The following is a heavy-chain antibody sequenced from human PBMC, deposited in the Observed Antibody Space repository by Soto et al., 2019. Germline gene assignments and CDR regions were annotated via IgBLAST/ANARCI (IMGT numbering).Heavy chain of an antibody. CDR2: IYHTGTT. CDR1: GDSVISIYH. Sequence: SETLSLTCAVSGDSVISIYHWAWIRQPPGRGLEWVASIYHTGTTYYHPSLKSRVTISVDTSKNQFSLNLRSVTAADSAVYFCERKDNVGYYQHFGQGNLVTVSS. V-gene: IGHV4-38-2*01. D-gene: IGHD3-3*01. CDR3: ERKDNVGYYQH. J-gene: IGHJ1*01.